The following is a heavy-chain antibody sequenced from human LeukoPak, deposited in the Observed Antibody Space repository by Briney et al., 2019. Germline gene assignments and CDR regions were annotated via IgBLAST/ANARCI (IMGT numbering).Heavy chain of an antibody. CDR1: GYTLTELS. J-gene: IGHJ4*02. Sequence: ASVTVSCKVSGYTLTELSMHWVRQAPGKGLEWMGGFDPEDGETIYAQKFQGRVTMTEDTSTDTAYMELSSLRSEDTAVYYCATAVGDTAMALFDYWGQGTLVTVSS. D-gene: IGHD5-18*01. CDR3: ATAVGDTAMALFDY. CDR2: FDPEDGET. V-gene: IGHV1-24*01.